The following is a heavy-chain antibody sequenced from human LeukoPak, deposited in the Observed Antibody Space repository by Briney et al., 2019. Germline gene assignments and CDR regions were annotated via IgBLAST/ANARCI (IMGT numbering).Heavy chain of an antibody. Sequence: ASVKVSCKASGYTFTGYYMHWVRQAPGQGLEWMGWINPNSGGTNYAQKFQGRVTMTRDTSISTAYMELRRLRADDTAVYYCARDDYYDSSGYSDYWGQGTLVTVSS. CDR1: GYTFTGYY. V-gene: IGHV1-2*02. CDR2: INPNSGGT. D-gene: IGHD3-22*01. CDR3: ARDDYYDSSGYSDY. J-gene: IGHJ4*02.